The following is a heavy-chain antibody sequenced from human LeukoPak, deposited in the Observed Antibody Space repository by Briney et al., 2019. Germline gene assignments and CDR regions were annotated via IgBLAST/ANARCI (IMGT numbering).Heavy chain of an antibody. Sequence: ASVKVSCRASGYSFTSYDMNWVRQATGQGLEWMGWVNPNSGNTGYAQKFQGRITMTRDTSTGTAYMELSSLRSEDTAVYFCARDPINLWFAFNLWGQGTMVTVSS. V-gene: IGHV1-8*01. CDR2: VNPNSGNT. CDR3: ARDPINLWFAFNL. CDR1: GYSFTSYD. J-gene: IGHJ3*01. D-gene: IGHD3-9*01.